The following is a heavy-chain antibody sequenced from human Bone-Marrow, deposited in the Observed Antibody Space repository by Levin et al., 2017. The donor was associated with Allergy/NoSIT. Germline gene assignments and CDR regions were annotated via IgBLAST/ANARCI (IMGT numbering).Heavy chain of an antibody. V-gene: IGHV3-7*05. J-gene: IGHJ3*02. Sequence: GESLKISCVASGFTFSSYWMSWVRQAPGKGLEWVANIKQDGSEKYYVDSVKGRFTVSKDNAKNSVYLQMSSLRVEDTAVYYCARNWRSAFDSWGLGTMVTVSS. CDR2: IKQDGSEK. D-gene: IGHD2-8*02. CDR1: GFTFSSYW. CDR3: ARNWRSAFDS.